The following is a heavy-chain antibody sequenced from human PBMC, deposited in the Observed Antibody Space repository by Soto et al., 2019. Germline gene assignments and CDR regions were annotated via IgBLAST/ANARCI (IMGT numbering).Heavy chain of an antibody. D-gene: IGHD3-9*01. J-gene: IGHJ4*02. CDR2: ISWNSGSI. CDR1: GLTFDDYA. V-gene: IGHV3-9*01. CDR3: AKESNYDILTGLFDY. Sequence: PGGSLRLSCAASGLTFDDYAMHWVRQAPGKGLEWVSGISWNSGSIGYADSVKGRFTISRDNAKNSLYLQMNSLRAEDTALYYCAKESNYDILTGLFDYWGQGTLVTVSS.